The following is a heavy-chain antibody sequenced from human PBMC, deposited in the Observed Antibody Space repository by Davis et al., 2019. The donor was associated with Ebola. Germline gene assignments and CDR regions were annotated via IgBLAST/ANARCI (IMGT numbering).Heavy chain of an antibody. J-gene: IGHJ3*02. D-gene: IGHD6-13*01. CDR1: GVSIRNTFYH. CDR2: IFYSGST. V-gene: IGHV4-39*01. Sequence: SETLSLTCSVSGVSIRNTFYHWAWIRQSPGKGLEWMGDIFYSGSTDYNPSLKSRVTISVDTSKNQFSLKLNSVTAADTAVYFCARFRYSSSRNAFQIWGQGTKVIVSS. CDR3: ARFRYSSSRNAFQI.